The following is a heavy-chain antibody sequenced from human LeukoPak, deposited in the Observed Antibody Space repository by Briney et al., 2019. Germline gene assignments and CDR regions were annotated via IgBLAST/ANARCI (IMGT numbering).Heavy chain of an antibody. CDR2: VNPNSGGT. Sequence: ASVKVSRTASRYTFTGYYIHWVRQAPRQGVEWMGWVNPNSGGTHYAQKFQGRVTMTRDTSISTAYMELSRLRSDDTAVYYCARVGPHRLIGGSVLFDPWGKGTLVTVSS. J-gene: IGHJ5*02. CDR3: ARVGPHRLIGGSVLFDP. V-gene: IGHV1-2*02. D-gene: IGHD1-26*01. CDR1: RYTFTGYY.